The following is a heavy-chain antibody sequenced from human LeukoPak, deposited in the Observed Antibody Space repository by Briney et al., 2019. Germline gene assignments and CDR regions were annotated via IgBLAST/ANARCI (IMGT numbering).Heavy chain of an antibody. D-gene: IGHD1-26*01. Sequence: GGSLRLSCAASAFTFSDYSMNWVRQAPGKGLEWISYISGGSSTIYHADSVRGRFTISRDNAKNSMYLQMNSLRAEDTAVYYCARDRFTSGSYFFDYWGQGTLVTVSP. CDR2: ISGGSSTI. V-gene: IGHV3-48*01. J-gene: IGHJ4*02. CDR1: AFTFSDYS. CDR3: ARDRFTSGSYFFDY.